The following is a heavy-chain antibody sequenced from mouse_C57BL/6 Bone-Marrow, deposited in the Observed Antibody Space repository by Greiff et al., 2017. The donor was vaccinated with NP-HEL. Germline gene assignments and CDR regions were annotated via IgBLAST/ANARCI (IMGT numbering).Heavy chain of an antibody. Sequence: QVQLQQPGAELVRPGSSVKLSCKASGYTFTSYWMHWVKQRPIQGLEWIGNIDPSDSETHYNQKFKDKATLTVDKSSSTAYMQLSSLTSEDSAVYYCAGGDGNYAFAYWGQGTLVTVSA. V-gene: IGHV1-52*01. CDR2: IDPSDSET. CDR1: GYTFTSYW. CDR3: AGGDGNYAFAY. D-gene: IGHD2-1*01. J-gene: IGHJ3*01.